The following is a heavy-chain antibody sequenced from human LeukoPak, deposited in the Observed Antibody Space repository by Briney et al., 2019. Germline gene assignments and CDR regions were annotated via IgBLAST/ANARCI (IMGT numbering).Heavy chain of an antibody. Sequence: GGSLRLSCSASGFTFSTYSMNWVRQAPGKGLVWVSRINSDGSDTIYTDSAKGRFTISRDNAKNTLYLQMNSLTVEDTAVYYCVGAISIFVGNPMDVWGQGTTVTVSS. D-gene: IGHD3-3*01. CDR1: GFTFSTYS. V-gene: IGHV3-74*01. CDR2: INSDGSDT. CDR3: VGAISIFVGNPMDV. J-gene: IGHJ6*02.